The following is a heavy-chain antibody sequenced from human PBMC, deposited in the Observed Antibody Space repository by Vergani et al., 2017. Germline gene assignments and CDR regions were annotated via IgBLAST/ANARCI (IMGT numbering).Heavy chain of an antibody. CDR2: ISWNSGSI. CDR1: GFTFDDYA. J-gene: IGHJ6*03. CDR3: AKAGQQLAPGYYMDV. D-gene: IGHD6-13*01. V-gene: IGHV3-9*01. Sequence: EVQLVESGGGLVQPGRSLRLSCAASGFTFDDYAMHWVRQAPGKGLEWVSGISWNSGSIGYADSVKGRFTISRDNAKNSLYLQMNSLRAEDTALYYCAKAGQQLAPGYYMDVWGKGTTVTVSS.